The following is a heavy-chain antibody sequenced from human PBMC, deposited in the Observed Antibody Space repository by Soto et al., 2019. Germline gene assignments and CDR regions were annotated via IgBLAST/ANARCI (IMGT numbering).Heavy chain of an antibody. Sequence: PSETPSRTCPVSGGSSHGSNYYWGCIRHPPGKGLECIGSIYYRGYTYYNQSLKSRVTISVDTYKNQFSLRLGSVTAADTAVYYCARHDLTVTHVFDYWGQGTLVTVSS. J-gene: IGHJ4*02. D-gene: IGHD4-4*01. CDR1: GGSSHGSNYY. V-gene: IGHV4-39*01. CDR2: IYYRGYT. CDR3: ARHDLTVTHVFDY.